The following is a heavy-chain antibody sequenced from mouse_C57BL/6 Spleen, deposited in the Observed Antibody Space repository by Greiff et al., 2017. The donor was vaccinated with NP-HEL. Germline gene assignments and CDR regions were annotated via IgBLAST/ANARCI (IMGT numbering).Heavy chain of an antibody. CDR1: GYSITSDY. Sequence: VQLKESGPGLAKPSQTLSLTCSVTGYSITSDYWNWIRKFPGNKLEYMGYISYSGSTYYNPSLKSRISITRDTSKNQYYLQLNSVTTEDTATYYCAKGGDYYSNYGFYAMDYWGQGTSVTVSS. D-gene: IGHD2-5*01. J-gene: IGHJ4*01. V-gene: IGHV3-8*01. CDR3: AKGGDYYSNYGFYAMDY. CDR2: ISYSGST.